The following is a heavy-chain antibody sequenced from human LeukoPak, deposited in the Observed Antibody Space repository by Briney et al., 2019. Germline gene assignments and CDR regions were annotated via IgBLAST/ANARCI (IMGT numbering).Heavy chain of an antibody. D-gene: IGHD2-21*02. CDR1: GFTFSGYG. V-gene: IGHV3-33*01. Sequence: GRSLRLSCAASGFTFSGYGMHWVRQAPGKGLEWVAVIWYDGSNKYYADSVKGRFTISRDNSKNTLYLQMNSLRAEDTAVYYCARGKYCGGDCYSFDYWGQGTLVTVSS. J-gene: IGHJ4*02. CDR2: IWYDGSNK. CDR3: ARGKYCGGDCYSFDY.